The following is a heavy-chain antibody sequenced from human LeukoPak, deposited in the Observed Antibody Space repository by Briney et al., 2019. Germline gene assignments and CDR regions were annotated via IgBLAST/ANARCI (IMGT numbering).Heavy chain of an antibody. J-gene: IGHJ4*02. Sequence: PGGSLRLSYAASGFTFSSYTMNWVRQAPGKGLEWVSHISDRGDNTYYADPVQGRFTISRDNAKNTLYLQMNSLRAEDTAVYYCARDYCSSTSCYPDYWGQGTLVTVSS. CDR1: GFTFSSYT. CDR2: ISDRGDNT. CDR3: ARDYCSSTSCYPDY. V-gene: IGHV3-21*01. D-gene: IGHD2-2*01.